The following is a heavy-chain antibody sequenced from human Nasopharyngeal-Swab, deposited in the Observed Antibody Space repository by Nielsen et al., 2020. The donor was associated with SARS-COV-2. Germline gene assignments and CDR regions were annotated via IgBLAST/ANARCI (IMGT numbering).Heavy chain of an antibody. CDR2: INHSGST. Sequence: SETLSLTCAVYGGSLSGYYWSWIRQPPGKGLEWIGEINHSGSTNYNPSLKSRVTISVDTSKNQFSLKLSSVTAADTAVYYCAGLRYSYGYNAFDIWGQGTMVTVSS. V-gene: IGHV4-34*01. D-gene: IGHD5-18*01. J-gene: IGHJ3*02. CDR3: AGLRYSYGYNAFDI. CDR1: GGSLSGYY.